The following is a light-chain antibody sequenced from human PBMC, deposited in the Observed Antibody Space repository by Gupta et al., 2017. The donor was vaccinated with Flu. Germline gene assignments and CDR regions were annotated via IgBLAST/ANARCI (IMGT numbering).Light chain of an antibody. V-gene: IGKV1-5*03. CDR3: QQYDSYSLT. Sequence: MTQSPSTLSAYVGDRVTITCRASQSLSSWLAWYQQKPGKAPNLLIYKASNLESGVPSRFSGSGSGTEFTLTISSLQPDDFATYYCQQYDSYSLTFGGGTKVEI. CDR1: QSLSSW. J-gene: IGKJ4*01. CDR2: KAS.